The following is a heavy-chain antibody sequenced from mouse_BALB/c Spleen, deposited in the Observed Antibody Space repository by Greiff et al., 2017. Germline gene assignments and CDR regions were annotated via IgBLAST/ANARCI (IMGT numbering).Heavy chain of an antibody. Sequence: VQLQQSGPELMKPGASVKISCKASGYSFTSYYMHWVKQSHGKSLEWIGYIDPFNGGTSYNQKFKGKATLTVDKSSSTAYMHLSSLTSEDSAVYYCARSGGNSFAYWGQGTLVTVSA. V-gene: IGHV1S135*01. J-gene: IGHJ3*01. CDR2: IDPFNGGT. CDR3: ARSGGNSFAY. CDR1: GYSFTSYY. D-gene: IGHD2-1*01.